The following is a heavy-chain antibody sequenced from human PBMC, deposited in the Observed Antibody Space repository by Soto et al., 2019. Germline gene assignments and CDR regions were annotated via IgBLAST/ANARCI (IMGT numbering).Heavy chain of an antibody. CDR2: IYHTGST. D-gene: IGHD3-16*01. V-gene: IGHV4-61*01. CDR3: ARWGVAMDV. Sequence: PSETLSLTCSVSGGSVNSFYYWSWIRQPPGKGLEWLGYIYHTGSTNYQPSLKSRVTISLDTSKNQFSLNLNFVTAADTAVYYCARWGVAMDVWGQGTTVTVSS. J-gene: IGHJ6*02. CDR1: GGSVNSFYY.